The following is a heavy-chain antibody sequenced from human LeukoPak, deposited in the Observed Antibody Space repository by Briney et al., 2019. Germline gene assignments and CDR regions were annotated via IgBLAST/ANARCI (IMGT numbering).Heavy chain of an antibody. CDR3: ASGYSSGPSDY. CDR1: GFTVSSNY. V-gene: IGHV3-66*01. CDR2: ICSGGST. Sequence: PGGSLRLSCAASGFTVSSNYMSWVRQAPGKGLEWVSVICSGGSTYYADSVKGRFTISRDNSKNTLYLQMNSLRAEDTAVYYCASGYSSGPSDYWGQGTLVTVSS. D-gene: IGHD6-19*01. J-gene: IGHJ4*02.